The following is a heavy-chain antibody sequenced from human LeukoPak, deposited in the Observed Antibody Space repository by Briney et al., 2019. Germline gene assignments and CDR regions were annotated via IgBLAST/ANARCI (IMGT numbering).Heavy chain of an antibody. CDR3: VKDGGHTALDP. CDR1: GGSISSYY. CDR2: VYFSGST. D-gene: IGHD3-16*01. J-gene: IGHJ5*02. V-gene: IGHV4-4*07. Sequence: ASETLSLTCTVSGGSISSYYWDWIRQPAGKGLEWIGRVYFSGSTNYNPSLKGRVTISVDTSKNHFSLSLMSVTAADTAVYYCVKDGGHTALDPWGQGTQVTVSS.